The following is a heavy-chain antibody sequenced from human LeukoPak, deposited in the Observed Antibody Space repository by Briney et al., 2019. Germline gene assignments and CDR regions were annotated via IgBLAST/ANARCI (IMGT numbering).Heavy chain of an antibody. CDR2: IYSGGST. CDR3: ARVLGSGSHGTNYYYYMNV. D-gene: IGHD3-10*01. Sequence: GGSLRLSCAASGFTVSSNYMSWVRQAPGKGLEWVSVIYSGGSTYYADSVKGRFTISRDNSKNTLYLQMNSLRAEDTAVYYCARVLGSGSHGTNYYYYMNVWGKGTTVTISS. V-gene: IGHV3-66*01. J-gene: IGHJ6*03. CDR1: GFTVSSNY.